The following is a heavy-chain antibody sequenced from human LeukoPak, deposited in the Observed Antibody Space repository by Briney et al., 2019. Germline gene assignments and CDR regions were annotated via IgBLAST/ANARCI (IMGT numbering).Heavy chain of an antibody. CDR3: ARSYYGSGRGPNWFDP. D-gene: IGHD3-10*01. J-gene: IGHJ5*02. CDR1: GGSFSGYY. CDR2: INHSGST. V-gene: IGHV4-34*01. Sequence: PSETLSLTCAVYGGSFSGYYWSWIRQPPGKGLEWIGEINHSGSTNYNPSLKSRVTISVDTSKNQFSLKLSSVTAADTAVYYCARSYYGSGRGPNWFDPWGQGTLVTVSS.